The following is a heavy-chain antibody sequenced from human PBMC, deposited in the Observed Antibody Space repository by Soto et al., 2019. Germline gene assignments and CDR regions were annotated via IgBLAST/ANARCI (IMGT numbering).Heavy chain of an antibody. CDR1: GFTFSDYV. D-gene: IGHD3-22*01. J-gene: IGHJ3*02. V-gene: IGHV3-48*02. CDR3: ARDSPTDYYDSSGTPASYAFDI. CDR2: ISSSISTI. Sequence: PGGSLRLSCAASGFTFSDYVMTWVRQAPGKGLEWVSYISSSISTIYYADSVKGRFTISRDNAKNSLYLQMNSLRDEDTAVYYCARDSPTDYYDSSGTPASYAFDIWGQGTMVTVSS.